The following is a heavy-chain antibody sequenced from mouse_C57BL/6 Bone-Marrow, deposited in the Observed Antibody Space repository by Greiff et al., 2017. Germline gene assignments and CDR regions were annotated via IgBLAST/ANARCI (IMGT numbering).Heavy chain of an antibody. V-gene: IGHV5-4*01. CDR3: ARDNYYGPWFAY. CDR2: ISAGGSYT. D-gene: IGHD1-2*01. Sequence: EVHLVESGGGLVKPGGSLKLSCAASGFTFSSYAMSWVRQTPEKRLEWVATISAGGSYTYYPDNVKGRFTISRDNAKNNLYLQMSHLKSEDTAVYYCARDNYYGPWFAYWGQGTLVTVSA. CDR1: GFTFSSYA. J-gene: IGHJ3*01.